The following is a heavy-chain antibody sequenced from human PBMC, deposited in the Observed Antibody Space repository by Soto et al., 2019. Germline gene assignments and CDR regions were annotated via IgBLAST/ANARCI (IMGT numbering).Heavy chain of an antibody. Sequence: PGGSLRLSCAASGFTFSSYAMTWVRQAPGKGLEWVATISGSGGSTYYADSVKGRFTISRDNSKNTLYLQMNSLRAEDTAVYYCAKDKHYDSNGYYYEYWGQGTLVTVSS. J-gene: IGHJ4*02. CDR2: ISGSGGST. V-gene: IGHV3-23*01. D-gene: IGHD3-22*01. CDR3: AKDKHYDSNGYYYEY. CDR1: GFTFSSYA.